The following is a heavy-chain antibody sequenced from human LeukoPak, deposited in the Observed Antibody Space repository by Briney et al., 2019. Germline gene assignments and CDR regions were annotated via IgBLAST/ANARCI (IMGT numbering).Heavy chain of an antibody. CDR3: AKDRSTGYYDSWAFDI. CDR2: ISWNSGSI. J-gene: IGHJ3*02. Sequence: GGSLRLSCAASGFTFDDYAMHWVRQAPGKGLEWVSGISWNSGSIGYADSVKGRFTISRDNAKNSLYLQMNGLSAEDTALYYCAKDRSTGYYDSWAFDIWGQGTMVTVSS. D-gene: IGHD3-22*01. V-gene: IGHV3-9*01. CDR1: GFTFDDYA.